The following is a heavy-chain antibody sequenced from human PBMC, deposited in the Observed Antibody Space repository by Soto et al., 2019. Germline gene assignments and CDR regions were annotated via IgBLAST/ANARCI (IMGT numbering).Heavy chain of an antibody. CDR1: GYSFTTYW. D-gene: IGHD1-1*01. Sequence: ESLKISCKSYGYSFTTYWIAWVRQMPGKGLEWMGSIHPGDSDTRYSPSFQGQVPISADKSISTAYLQWSSLKDSDTAMYYCARHAPGQTPRGSYGPDVCGQGNMGTGSS. V-gene: IGHV5-51*01. CDR3: ARHAPGQTPRGSYGPDV. J-gene: IGHJ6*02. CDR2: IHPGDSDT.